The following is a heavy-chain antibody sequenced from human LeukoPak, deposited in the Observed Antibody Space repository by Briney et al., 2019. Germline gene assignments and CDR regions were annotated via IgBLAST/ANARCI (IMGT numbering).Heavy chain of an antibody. D-gene: IGHD5-12*01. CDR1: GFTFSSYG. Sequence: QPGGSLRLSCAASGFTFSSYGMSWVRQAPGKGLEGFSAISGSGGSTYYAGSVKGRFTIARYNSKNTLYLQMNSLRAEDTAVYYCAKGDNPSGYGLFDYWGQGTLVTVSS. CDR2: ISGSGGST. CDR3: AKGDNPSGYGLFDY. J-gene: IGHJ4*02. V-gene: IGHV3-23*01.